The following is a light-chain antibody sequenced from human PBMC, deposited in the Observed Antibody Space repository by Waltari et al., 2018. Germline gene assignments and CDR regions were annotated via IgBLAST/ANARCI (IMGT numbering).Light chain of an antibody. J-gene: IGKJ4*01. V-gene: IGKV3-20*01. CDR1: QTVSDSY. CDR3: HLYGSGRT. CDR2: GAS. Sequence: TVLTQSPGTVSLSPGERATLSCRASQTVSDSYLAWYQHQPGQAPRLLIYGASSRATGIPDRFSGSGSGTDFTLTISRLEPEDSAVYFCHLYGSGRTFGGGTKVEIK.